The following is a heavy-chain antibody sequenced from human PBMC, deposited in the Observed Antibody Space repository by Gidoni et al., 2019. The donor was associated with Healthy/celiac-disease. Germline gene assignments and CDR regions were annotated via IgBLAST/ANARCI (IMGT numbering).Heavy chain of an antibody. CDR2: INSDGSST. Sequence: EVQLVESGGGLVQPGGSLRLSCAASGCTFSSYWMHWVRQAPGKGLVWVSRINSDGSSTRYADSVKGRFTISRDNAKNTLYLQMNSLRAEDTAVYYCAREVSSGYQFYYFDYWGQGTLVTVSS. J-gene: IGHJ4*02. CDR1: GCTFSSYW. D-gene: IGHD3-22*01. V-gene: IGHV3-74*01. CDR3: AREVSSGYQFYYFDY.